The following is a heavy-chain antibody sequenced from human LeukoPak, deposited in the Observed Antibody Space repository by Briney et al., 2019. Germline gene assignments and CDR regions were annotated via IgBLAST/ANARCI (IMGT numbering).Heavy chain of an antibody. D-gene: IGHD3-3*01. J-gene: IGHJ6*02. CDR3: ARDRSHYDFWSGYYLSYYYYGMDV. CDR1: GFTFSTYW. Sequence: GGSLRLSCAASGFTFSTYWMSWVRQAPGKGLEWVANIKQDGSEKYYVDSVKGRFTISRDNAKNSLYLQMNSLRAEDTAVYYCARDRSHYDFWSGYYLSYYYYGMDVWGQGTTVTVSS. CDR2: IKQDGSEK. V-gene: IGHV3-7*05.